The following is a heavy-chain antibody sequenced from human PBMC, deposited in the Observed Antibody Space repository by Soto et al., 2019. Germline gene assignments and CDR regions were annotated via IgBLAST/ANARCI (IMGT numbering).Heavy chain of an antibody. CDR3: ARDLWGYCGTDCYPLDV. Sequence: QVRLQKSGPGLVKPSETLSLTCTVSGGSISSYYWSWIRQPPGKGLEWIGYMYNTGSTVYNPSLKSRVTISVDTSKNQFYLKVNSVIAADTAVYYCARDLWGYCGTDCYPLDVWGQGTTVTVSS. V-gene: IGHV4-59*01. D-gene: IGHD2-21*02. CDR2: MYNTGST. J-gene: IGHJ6*02. CDR1: GGSISSYY.